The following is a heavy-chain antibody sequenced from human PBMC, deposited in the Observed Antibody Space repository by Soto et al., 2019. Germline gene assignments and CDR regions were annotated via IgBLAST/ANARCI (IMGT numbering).Heavy chain of an antibody. J-gene: IGHJ5*02. D-gene: IGHD2-8*01. CDR3: ARERGMVYAILPWFDP. CDR1: GYTFTSYA. Sequence: GASVKVSCKASGYTFTSYAMHWVRQAPGQRLEWMGWINAGNGNTKYSQKFQGRVTITRDTSASTAYMELSSLRSEDTAVYYCARERGMVYAILPWFDPWGQGTLVTVSS. CDR2: INAGNGNT. V-gene: IGHV1-3*01.